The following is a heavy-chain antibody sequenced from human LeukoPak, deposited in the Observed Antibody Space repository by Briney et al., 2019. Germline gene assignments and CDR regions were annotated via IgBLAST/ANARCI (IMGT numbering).Heavy chain of an antibody. CDR3: AREDFGVANYFDY. J-gene: IGHJ4*02. Sequence: TSQTLSLTCTVSGGSISSGDYDWSWIRQPPGKGLEWIGYIYYSGSTYYNPSLKSRVTISVDTSKNQFSLKLISVTAADTAVYYCAREDFGVANYFDYWGQGTLVTVSS. CDR2: IYYSGST. D-gene: IGHD3-3*01. CDR1: GGSISSGDYD. V-gene: IGHV4-30-4*08.